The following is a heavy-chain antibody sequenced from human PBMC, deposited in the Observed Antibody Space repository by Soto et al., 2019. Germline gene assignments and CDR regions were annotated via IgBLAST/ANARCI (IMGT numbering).Heavy chain of an antibody. D-gene: IGHD2-15*01. CDR3: ARDFLGYCSGGSCYPYYYYYYMDV. V-gene: IGHV3-48*01. J-gene: IGHJ6*03. CDR1: GFTFSSYS. CDR2: ISSSSSTI. Sequence: GGSLRLSCAASGFTFSSYSMNWVRQAPGKGLEWVSYISSSSSTIYYADSVKGRFTISRDNAKNSLYLQMNSLRAEDTAVYYCARDFLGYCSGGSCYPYYYYYYMDVWGKGTTVTVSS.